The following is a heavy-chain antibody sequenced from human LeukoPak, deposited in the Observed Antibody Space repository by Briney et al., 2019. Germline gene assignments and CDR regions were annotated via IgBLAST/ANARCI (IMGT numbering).Heavy chain of an antibody. CDR2: INHSGST. CDR1: GGSFSGYY. CDR3: AGAPGYSSSSGGLDP. D-gene: IGHD6-6*01. Sequence: LETLSLTCAVYGGSFSGYYWSWIRQPPGKGLEWIGEINHSGSTNYNPSLKSRVTISVDTSKNQFSLKLSSVTAADTAVYYCAGAPGYSSSSGGLDPWGQGTLVTVSS. V-gene: IGHV4-34*01. J-gene: IGHJ5*02.